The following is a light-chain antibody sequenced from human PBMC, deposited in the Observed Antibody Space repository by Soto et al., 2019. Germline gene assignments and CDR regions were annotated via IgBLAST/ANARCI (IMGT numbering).Light chain of an antibody. J-gene: IGLJ2*01. CDR3: SSYRSTTHVV. CDR2: DVS. CDR1: SSDVGRYNY. V-gene: IGLV2-14*03. Sequence: QSVLTQPASVSGSPGQSITISCTGTSSDVGRYNYVSWYQQHPDKAPKLMIYDVSNRPSGVSNRFSGSKSGNTASLTISGLQAEDEADYYCSSYRSTTHVVFGGGTKLTVL.